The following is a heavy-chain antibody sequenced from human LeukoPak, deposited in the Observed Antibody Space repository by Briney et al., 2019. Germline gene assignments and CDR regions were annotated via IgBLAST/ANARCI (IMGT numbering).Heavy chain of an antibody. V-gene: IGHV1-8*01. Sequence: GASVKVSCKASGYTFTSYDINWVRQATGQGLEWMGWMNPNSGNTGYAEKFQGRVTMTRNTSKNTAYMELSSLRSEDTAVYYCARAGYYYDSSGYPNGMDVWGQGTTVTVSS. CDR3: ARAGYYYDSSGYPNGMDV. CDR1: GYTFTSYD. J-gene: IGHJ6*02. CDR2: MNPNSGNT. D-gene: IGHD3-22*01.